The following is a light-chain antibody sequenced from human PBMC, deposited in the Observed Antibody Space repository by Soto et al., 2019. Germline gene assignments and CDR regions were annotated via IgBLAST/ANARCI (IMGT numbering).Light chain of an antibody. CDR3: QQRSNWPLT. Sequence: ESVLTQSPVTLSLSPGERATLSCRASQSVSTYLAWYQQKPGQAPSLLIYDASNRASGIPARFSGSGSGTDFTLTISSLEPEDFAVYYCQQRSNWPLTFGGGTKVEIK. CDR1: QSVSTY. CDR2: DAS. J-gene: IGKJ4*01. V-gene: IGKV3-11*01.